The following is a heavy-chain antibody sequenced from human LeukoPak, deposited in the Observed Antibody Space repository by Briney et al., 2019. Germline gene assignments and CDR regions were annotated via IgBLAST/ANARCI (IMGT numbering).Heavy chain of an antibody. V-gene: IGHV3-30*02. CDR2: IWSDGNSR. CDR1: GFTFRNYG. D-gene: IGHD2-8*02. J-gene: IGHJ6*03. CDR3: AKDPGASVSGFYMDV. Sequence: PGGSLRLSCAASGFTFRNYGMHWVRQATGKGLEWVSFIWSDGNSRFYADSVKGRFTISRDNSKNMLYLQMDTLRAEDTALYYCAKDPGASVSGFYMDVWGKGTRVILSS.